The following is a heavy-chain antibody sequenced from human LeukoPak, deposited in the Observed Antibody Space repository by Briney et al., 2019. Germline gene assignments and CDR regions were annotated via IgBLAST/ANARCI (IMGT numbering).Heavy chain of an antibody. V-gene: IGHV3-30*04. CDR3: ARDPRGPTGYDTISRDTFDY. CDR1: EFIFSTYA. CDR2: ISYDGSTK. D-gene: IGHD2-8*01. Sequence: GGSLRLSCAASEFIFSTYAMHWVRQAPGKGLEWVALISYDGSTKYYADSVKGRFTISRDNSENTLFLQMDSLRTGDTALYYCARDPRGPTGYDTISRDTFDYWGQGTLVTVSS. J-gene: IGHJ4*02.